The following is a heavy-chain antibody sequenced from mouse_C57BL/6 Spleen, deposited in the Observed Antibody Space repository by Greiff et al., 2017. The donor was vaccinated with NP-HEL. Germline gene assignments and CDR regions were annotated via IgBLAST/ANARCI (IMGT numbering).Heavy chain of an antibody. CDR1: GFTFSSYG. V-gene: IGHV5-6*01. J-gene: IGHJ2*01. CDR3: ARQANWGCDY. Sequence: VQLQQSGGDLVKPGGSLKLSCAASGFTFSSYGMSWVRQTPDKRLEWVATISSGGSYTYYPDSVKGRFTISRDNAKNTLYLQMSSLKSEDTAMYYCARQANWGCDYWGQGTTLTVSS. CDR2: ISSGGSYT. D-gene: IGHD4-1*01.